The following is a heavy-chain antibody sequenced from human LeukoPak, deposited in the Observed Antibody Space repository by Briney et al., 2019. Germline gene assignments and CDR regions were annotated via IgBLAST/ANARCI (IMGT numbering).Heavy chain of an antibody. Sequence: GGSLRLSCAASGFTFSSYAMNWVRQAPGKGLEWVSAISGSGGSTYYADSVKGRFTISRDNSKNTLYLQMNSLRAEDTAVYYCAKRAITGTTAKGDFDYRGQGTLVAVSS. J-gene: IGHJ4*02. V-gene: IGHV3-23*01. CDR3: AKRAITGTTAKGDFDY. CDR2: ISGSGGST. D-gene: IGHD1-7*01. CDR1: GFTFSSYA.